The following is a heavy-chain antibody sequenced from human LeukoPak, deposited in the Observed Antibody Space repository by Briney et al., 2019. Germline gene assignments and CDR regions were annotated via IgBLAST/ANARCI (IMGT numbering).Heavy chain of an antibody. D-gene: IGHD6-19*01. CDR1: GYSFTSCW. J-gene: IGHJ3*02. V-gene: IGHV5-51*01. Sequence: GESLKISCKGSGYSFTSCWIGWVRQMPGKGLEWMGIIYPGDSDTRYSPSFQGQVTISADKSISTAYLQWSSLKASDTAMYYCARQGGSDWQPDAFDIWGQGTMVTVSS. CDR2: IYPGDSDT. CDR3: ARQGGSDWQPDAFDI.